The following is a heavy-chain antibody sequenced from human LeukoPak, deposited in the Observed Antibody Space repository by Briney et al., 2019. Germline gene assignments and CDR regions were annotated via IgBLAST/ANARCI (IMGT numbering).Heavy chain of an antibody. D-gene: IGHD3-10*01. CDR1: GGSISSGSYY. CDR3: ARGSVYGSGSYSYYMDV. Sequence: SETLSLTCTVSGGSISSGSYYWSWIRQPAGKGLEWIGRIYTSGSTNYNPSLKSRVTISVDTSKNQFSLKLISVTAADTAVYYCARGSVYGSGSYSYYMDVWGKGTTVTISS. V-gene: IGHV4-61*02. J-gene: IGHJ6*03. CDR2: IYTSGST.